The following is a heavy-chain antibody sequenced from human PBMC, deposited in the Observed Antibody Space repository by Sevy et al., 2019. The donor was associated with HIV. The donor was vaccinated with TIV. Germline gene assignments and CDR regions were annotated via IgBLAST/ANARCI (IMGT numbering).Heavy chain of an antibody. D-gene: IGHD3-16*01. Sequence: GGSLRLSCAASGFTFSSYSMNWVRQAPGKGLEWVSSISSSSSYIYYADSVKGRFTISRDNAKYSLYLQMNSLRAEDTAVYYCARDNITEARGVYYYYGMDVWGQGTTVTVSS. CDR1: GFTFSSYS. J-gene: IGHJ6*02. CDR3: ARDNITEARGVYYYYGMDV. CDR2: ISSSSSYI. V-gene: IGHV3-21*01.